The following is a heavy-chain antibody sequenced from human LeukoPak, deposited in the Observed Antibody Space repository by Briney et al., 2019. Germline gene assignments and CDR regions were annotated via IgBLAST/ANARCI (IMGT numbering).Heavy chain of an antibody. CDR3: AREGFSASFVS. D-gene: IGHD1-26*01. J-gene: IGHJ5*02. CDR2: IHPGNGDT. Sequence: ASVKVSCKASGYTFTSYAVHWVRRAPGQSLEWMGWIHPGNGDTKVSQRFQGRVVFTRDTSAGTAYMEMRALVSKDTAIYFCAREGFSASFVSWGQGTMVTVSS. V-gene: IGHV1-3*01. CDR1: GYTFTSYA.